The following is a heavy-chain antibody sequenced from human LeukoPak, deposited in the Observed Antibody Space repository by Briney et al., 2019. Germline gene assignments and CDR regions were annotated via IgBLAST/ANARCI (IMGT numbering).Heavy chain of an antibody. D-gene: IGHD2-15*01. CDR2: INPNTGDT. Sequence: GASVKLSCKASGYTFTGYYMHWVRQAPGQGLEYVGWINPNTGDTKPAQNFQGRVTLTRDTSISTAYMELSSLRSDDSALYYCAGEFCSGGSCRQGFDFWGQGTLVTVSS. V-gene: IGHV1-2*02. J-gene: IGHJ4*02. CDR1: GYTFTGYY. CDR3: AGEFCSGGSCRQGFDF.